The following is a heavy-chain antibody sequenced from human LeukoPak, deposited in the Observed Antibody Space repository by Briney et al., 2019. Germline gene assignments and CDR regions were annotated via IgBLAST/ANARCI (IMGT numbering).Heavy chain of an antibody. CDR2: INPNSGGT. J-gene: IGHJ2*01. Sequence: ASVTVSCKASGYTFTDYYIHWVRQAPGQGLEWVGWINPNSGGTNYAQKFQGRVTMARDTSISTAYMELSRLRPDDTAVYYCSRPRDEGGLYWNFDLWGRGTLVTVSS. V-gene: IGHV1-2*02. CDR1: GYTFTDYY. CDR3: SRPRDEGGLYWNFDL. D-gene: IGHD2-15*01.